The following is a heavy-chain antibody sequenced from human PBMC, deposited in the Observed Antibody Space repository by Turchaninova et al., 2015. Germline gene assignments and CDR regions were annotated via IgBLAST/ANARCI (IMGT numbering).Heavy chain of an antibody. Sequence: VQLQESGPGLVQPSGTLSLPCAVSGYPSSSGSYWGWVREPPGKGLEWIGSTYHSGRTYYNPSLKSRVAISVDTSKNQFSLRLSSVTVADTAVYYCAKLGQWLGESDYWGQGTLVSVSS. J-gene: IGHJ4*02. V-gene: IGHV4-38-2*01. CDR2: TYHSGRT. D-gene: IGHD6-19*01. CDR1: GYPSSSGSY. CDR3: AKLGQWLGESDY.